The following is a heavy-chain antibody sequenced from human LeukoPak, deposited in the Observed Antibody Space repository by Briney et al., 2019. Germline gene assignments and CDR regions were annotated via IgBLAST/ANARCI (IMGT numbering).Heavy chain of an antibody. CDR1: GYTFTNSY. J-gene: IGHJ4*02. V-gene: IGHV1-46*01. Sequence: ASVEVSCKASGYTFTNSYVHWVRQAPGQGLEWMGVINPSGDSTSYAQKFQGRVTMTRDASTSTVYMELSSLRSEDTAVYYCARLREADSSSWDDYWGQGTLVTVSS. CDR3: ARLREADSSSWDDY. CDR2: INPSGDST. D-gene: IGHD6-13*01.